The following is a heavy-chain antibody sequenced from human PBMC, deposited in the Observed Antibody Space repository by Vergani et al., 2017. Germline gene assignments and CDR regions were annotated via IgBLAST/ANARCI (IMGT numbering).Heavy chain of an antibody. CDR3: ARQKDYYMDV. Sequence: QVQLQESGPGLVKASQTLSLTCSVSGAYVGSGGYYWGWVRQRPGMGLDWIGYIYYSGTTYYNPSLESPLTISLDTSENHLSLKLTSATAADTAVYYCARQKDYYMDVWGKGATVTVS. J-gene: IGHJ6*03. CDR2: IYYSGTT. V-gene: IGHV4-31*01. CDR1: GAYVGSGGYY.